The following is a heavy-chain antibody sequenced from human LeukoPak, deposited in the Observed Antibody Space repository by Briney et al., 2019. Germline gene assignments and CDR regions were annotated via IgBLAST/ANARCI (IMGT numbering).Heavy chain of an antibody. Sequence: PSETLSLTCAVYGGSFSGYYWSWIRQPPGKGLEWIGEINHSGSTNYNPSLKSRVTISVDTSKNQFSLKLNSVTAADTAVYYCARQGWEQRTFDYWGQGTLVTVSS. J-gene: IGHJ4*02. V-gene: IGHV4-34*01. D-gene: IGHD1-26*01. CDR1: GGSFSGYY. CDR2: INHSGST. CDR3: ARQGWEQRTFDY.